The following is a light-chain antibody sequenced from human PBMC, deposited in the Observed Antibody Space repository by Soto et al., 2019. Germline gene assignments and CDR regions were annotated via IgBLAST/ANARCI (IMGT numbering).Light chain of an antibody. J-gene: IGKJ1*01. Sequence: IVLTQSPGTLSLSPGERATLSCRASQSVSNNYLAWYQQKPGQAPRLLIYDASARATGIPDRVSGSGSGADFTLTITRLQPEDFATYYCQQTFGTPRTFGQGTKVDIK. CDR2: DAS. V-gene: IGKV3-20*01. CDR1: QSVSNNY. CDR3: QQTFGTPRT.